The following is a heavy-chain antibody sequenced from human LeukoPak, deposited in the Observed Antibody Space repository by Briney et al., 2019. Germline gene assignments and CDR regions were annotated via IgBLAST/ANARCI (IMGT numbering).Heavy chain of an antibody. CDR1: GYTFTGYY. V-gene: IGHV1-2*02. Sequence: EASVKVSCKASGYTFTGYYMHWVRQAPGQGLEWMGWINPNSGGTNYAQKFQGRVTMTRDTSTSTVYMELSSLRSEDTAVYYCARDLLGSGSYRNYWGQGTLVTVSS. CDR2: INPNSGGT. D-gene: IGHD3-10*01. CDR3: ARDLLGSGSYRNY. J-gene: IGHJ4*02.